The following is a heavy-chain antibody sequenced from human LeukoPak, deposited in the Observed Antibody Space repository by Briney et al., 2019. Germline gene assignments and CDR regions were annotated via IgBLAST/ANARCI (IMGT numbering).Heavy chain of an antibody. CDR1: GGSISTYY. CDR3: AKGGKGFPLGLRFDS. J-gene: IGHJ4*02. D-gene: IGHD2-21*01. Sequence: SETLSLTCTVSGGSISTYYWTWIRQPPGKGLEWIGYIYYSGSTNYNPSLKSRVSISVDTSKNQFSLKLTSLTAADTAVYYCAKGGKGFPLGLRFDSWGQWTLVSVSS. V-gene: IGHV4-59*01. CDR2: IYYSGST.